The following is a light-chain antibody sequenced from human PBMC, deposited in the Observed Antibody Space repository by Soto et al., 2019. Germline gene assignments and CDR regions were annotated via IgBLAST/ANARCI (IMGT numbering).Light chain of an antibody. CDR2: GNS. V-gene: IGLV1-40*01. J-gene: IGLJ3*02. CDR1: SSNIGAGYD. CDR3: QSYDSSLSGWV. Sequence: QSVLTQPPSVSGAPGQRVTISCTGSSSNIGAGYDVHWYQQLPGTAPKLLIYGNSNRPSGVPDRFSGSKSGTSASLVITGLHAEDEADHYCQSYDSSLSGWVFGGGTKLTVL.